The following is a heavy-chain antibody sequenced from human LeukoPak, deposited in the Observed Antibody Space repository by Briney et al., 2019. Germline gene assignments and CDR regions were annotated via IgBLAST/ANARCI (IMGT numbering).Heavy chain of an antibody. V-gene: IGHV4-4*07. D-gene: IGHD2-15*01. CDR2: IYTRGST. CDR3: ARGRYCSADICSGGDAFDI. CDR1: GGSINNYY. Sequence: SETLSLTCTVSGGSINNYYWSWIRQPAGKGLEWIGRIYTRGSTNYNPSLKSRVTISVDPSKNQFSLKLSSVTAADTAVYYCARGRYCSADICSGGDAFDIWGQGTMASVSS. J-gene: IGHJ3*02.